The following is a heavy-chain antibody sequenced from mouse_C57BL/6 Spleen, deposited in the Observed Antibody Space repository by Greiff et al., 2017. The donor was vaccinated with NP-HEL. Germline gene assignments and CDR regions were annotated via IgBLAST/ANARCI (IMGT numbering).Heavy chain of an antibody. CDR3: ARDMESGIGYYAMDY. V-gene: IGHV1-64*01. CDR1: GYTFTSYW. D-gene: IGHD4-1*01. CDR2: IHPNSGST. Sequence: QVQLQQPGAELVKPGASVKLSCKASGYTFTSYWMHWVKQRPGQGLEWIGMIHPNSGSTNYNEKFKSKATLTVDKSSSTAYMQLSSLTSEDSAVYYCARDMESGIGYYAMDYWGQVTSVTVSS. J-gene: IGHJ4*01.